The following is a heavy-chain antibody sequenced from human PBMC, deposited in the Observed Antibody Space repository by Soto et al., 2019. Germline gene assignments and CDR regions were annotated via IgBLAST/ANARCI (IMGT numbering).Heavy chain of an antibody. J-gene: IGHJ4*02. CDR2: IWYDGSNK. D-gene: IGHD6-19*01. CDR3: ARDLAVAGTLGY. V-gene: IGHV3-33*01. Sequence: QVQLVESGGGVVQPGRSLRLSCAASGFTFSSYGMHWVRQAPGKGLEWVAVIWYDGSNKYYADSVKGRFTISRDNSKNTLYLQMNSLRAEDTAVYYCARDLAVAGTLGYWGQGTLVTVSS. CDR1: GFTFSSYG.